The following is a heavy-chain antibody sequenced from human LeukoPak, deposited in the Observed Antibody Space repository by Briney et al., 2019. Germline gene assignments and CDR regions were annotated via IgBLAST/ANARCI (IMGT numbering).Heavy chain of an antibody. CDR3: ARSHGVVVTARWAFDI. D-gene: IGHD2-21*02. J-gene: IGHJ3*02. V-gene: IGHV4-4*07. Sequence: SSETLSLTCTVSGGSISSYYWSWIRQPAGKGLEWIGRIYASGSTYYNPSLKSRVTISVDRSKNQFSLKLSSVTAADTAVYYCARSHGVVVTARWAFDIWGQGTMVTVSS. CDR1: GGSISSYY. CDR2: IYASGST.